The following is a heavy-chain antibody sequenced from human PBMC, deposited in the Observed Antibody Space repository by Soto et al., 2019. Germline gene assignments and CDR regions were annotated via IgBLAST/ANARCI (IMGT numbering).Heavy chain of an antibody. CDR1: GFTFSSYA. Sequence: QVQLVESGGGVVQPGRSLRLSCAASGFTFSSYAMHWVRQAPGKGLEWVAVISYDGSNKYYADSVKGRFTISRDNSKNTLYLQLNSLSAEDTAVYYCARDKRDLRFLEWSYYFDYWGQGTLVTVSS. CDR2: ISYDGSNK. CDR3: ARDKRDLRFLEWSYYFDY. V-gene: IGHV3-30-3*01. D-gene: IGHD3-3*01. J-gene: IGHJ4*02.